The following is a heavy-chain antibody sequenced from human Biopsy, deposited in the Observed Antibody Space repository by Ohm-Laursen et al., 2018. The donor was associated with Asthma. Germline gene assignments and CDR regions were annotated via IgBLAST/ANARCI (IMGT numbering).Heavy chain of an antibody. Sequence: TLSLTCTVSYGSITGGGYYWTWIRQHPGKGLEWIGIIYYSGSTYYNPSLKSRVSISIDTSKNQFSLKLSSVTAADTAVYYCARAQDYYDSRGYYRSFDYWGQGTLVTVSS. D-gene: IGHD3-22*01. CDR3: ARAQDYYDSRGYYRSFDY. V-gene: IGHV4-31*03. CDR2: IYYSGST. J-gene: IGHJ4*02. CDR1: YGSITGGGYY.